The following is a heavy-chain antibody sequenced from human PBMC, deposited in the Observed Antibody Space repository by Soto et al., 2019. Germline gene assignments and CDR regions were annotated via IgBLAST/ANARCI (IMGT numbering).Heavy chain of an antibody. CDR1: GYTFSNYG. CDR3: ARDPGFGFGYSYAFAMDV. J-gene: IGHJ6*02. Sequence: QVQLVQSGAEVKKPWASVKVSCKASGYTFSNYGISWVRQGPGQGLAWMGWISGYNGNTHYEEKVQDRIKMTTDTSTSTTYLELRSLRSDDTAVYFCARDPGFGFGYSYAFAMDVWGQGTTVTVSS. D-gene: IGHD5-18*01. V-gene: IGHV1-18*01. CDR2: ISGYNGNT.